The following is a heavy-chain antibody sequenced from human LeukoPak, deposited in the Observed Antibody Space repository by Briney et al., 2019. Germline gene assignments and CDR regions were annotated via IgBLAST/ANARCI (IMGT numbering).Heavy chain of an antibody. CDR3: ARDRDNSGSYLGY. Sequence: SETLSLTCAVYGGSFSGYYWSWIRQPPGKGLEWIGEINHSGSTNYNPSLKSRVTISVDTSKNQFSLKLSSVTAADTAVYYCARDRDNSGSYLGYWGQGTLVTVSS. J-gene: IGHJ4*02. V-gene: IGHV4-34*01. CDR2: INHSGST. CDR1: GGSFSGYY. D-gene: IGHD1-26*01.